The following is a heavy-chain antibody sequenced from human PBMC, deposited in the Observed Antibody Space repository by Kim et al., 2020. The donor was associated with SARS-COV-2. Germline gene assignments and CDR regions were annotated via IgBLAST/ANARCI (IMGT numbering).Heavy chain of an antibody. Sequence: ASVKVSCKVSGYTLTELSMHWVRQAPGKGLEWMGGFDPEDGETIYAQKFQGRVTMTEDTSTDTAYMELSSLRAEDTAVYYCATGFLELLQSSPSYYYYGMDVCGQRTTVTVSS. CDR2: FDPEDGET. V-gene: IGHV1-24*01. J-gene: IGHJ6*02. CDR3: ATGFLELLQSSPSYYYYGMDV. D-gene: IGHD1-26*01. CDR1: GYTLTELS.